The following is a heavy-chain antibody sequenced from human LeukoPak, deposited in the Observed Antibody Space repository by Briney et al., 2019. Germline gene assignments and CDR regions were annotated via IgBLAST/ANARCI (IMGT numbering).Heavy chain of an antibody. CDR2: IYYSGST. Sequence: SETLSLTCTVSGGSISSYYWSWIRQPPGKGLEWIGYIYYSGSTNYNPSLKSRVTISVDTSKNQFSLKLSSVTAADTAVDYCARGGGYLYYFDYWGQGTLVTVSS. J-gene: IGHJ4*02. CDR1: GGSISSYY. D-gene: IGHD5-12*01. CDR3: ARGGGYLYYFDY. V-gene: IGHV4-59*01.